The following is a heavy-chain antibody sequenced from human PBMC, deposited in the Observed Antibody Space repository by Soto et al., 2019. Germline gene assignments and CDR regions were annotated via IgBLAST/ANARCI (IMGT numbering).Heavy chain of an antibody. CDR2: ISYDGSNK. V-gene: IGHV3-30-3*01. CDR3: ARDLGTKGRDRWVY. CDR1: GFTFSSYA. J-gene: IGHJ4*02. D-gene: IGHD1-1*01. Sequence: QVQLVESGGGVVQPGRSLRLSCAASGFTFSSYAMHWVRQAPGKGLEWVAVISYDGSNKYYADSVKGRFTISRDNSKNTLYLQMNSLRDEDTAVYYCARDLGTKGRDRWVYWGQGTLVTVSS.